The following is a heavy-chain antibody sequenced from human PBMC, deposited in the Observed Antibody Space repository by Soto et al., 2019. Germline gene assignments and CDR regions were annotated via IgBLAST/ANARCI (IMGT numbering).Heavy chain of an antibody. V-gene: IGHV3-53*01. D-gene: IGHD6-13*01. CDR3: ARVPAAGSFYYYGMDV. J-gene: IGHJ6*02. CDR1: GFSVSGNY. Sequence: GGSLRLSCAASGFSVSGNYMTWVRQAPGKGLEWVSVIYSGGSTYYADSVKGRFTISRDNSKNTLYLQVNSLRAEDTAEYYCARVPAAGSFYYYGMDVWGQGTTVTVSS. CDR2: IYSGGST.